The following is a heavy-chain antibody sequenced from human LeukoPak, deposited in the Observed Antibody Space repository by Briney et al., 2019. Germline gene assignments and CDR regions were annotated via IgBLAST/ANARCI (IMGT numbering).Heavy chain of an antibody. Sequence: SETLSLTCTVSGGSISSYYWSWIRQPPGKGLEWIGYIYTSGSTNYNPSLKSRVTISVDTSKNQFSLKLSSVTAADTAVYYCAVSTKNRAFDIWGQGTMVTVSS. CDR3: AVSTKNRAFDI. CDR1: GGSISSYY. CDR2: IYTSGST. J-gene: IGHJ3*02. V-gene: IGHV4-4*09.